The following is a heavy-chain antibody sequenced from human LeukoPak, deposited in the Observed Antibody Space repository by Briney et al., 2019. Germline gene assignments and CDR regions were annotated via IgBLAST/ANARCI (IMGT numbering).Heavy chain of an antibody. CDR3: ARGAYYYGSGSYFPPYYFDY. D-gene: IGHD3-10*01. CDR2: INHSGST. Sequence: SETLSLTCAVYGGSFSGYYWSWIRQPPGKGVEWIGEINHSGSTNYNPSLKSRVTISVDTSKNQFSLKLSSVTAADTAVYYCARGAYYYGSGSYFPPYYFDYWGQGTLVTVSS. V-gene: IGHV4-34*01. J-gene: IGHJ4*02. CDR1: GGSFSGYY.